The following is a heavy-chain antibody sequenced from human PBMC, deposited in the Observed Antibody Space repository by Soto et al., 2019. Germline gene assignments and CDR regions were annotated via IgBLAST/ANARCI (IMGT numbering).Heavy chain of an antibody. D-gene: IGHD3-10*01. CDR3: ARPTMVRGVTNDYYYYYGMDV. CDR2: MNPNSGNT. CDR1: GYTFTSYD. J-gene: IGHJ6*02. Sequence: QVQLVQSGAEVKKPGASVKVSCKASGYTFTSYDINWVRQATGQGLEWMGWMNPNSGNTGYAQKFQGRVIMTRNTSISTAYMEPSSLRSEDTAVYYCARPTMVRGVTNDYYYYYGMDVWGQGTTVTVSS. V-gene: IGHV1-8*01.